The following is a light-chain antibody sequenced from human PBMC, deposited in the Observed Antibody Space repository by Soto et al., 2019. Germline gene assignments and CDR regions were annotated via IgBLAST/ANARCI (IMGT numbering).Light chain of an antibody. V-gene: IGLV1-36*01. CDR2: FDD. CDR1: SSNIGSNT. Sequence: QSVLTQPPSVSAAPRQRVTISCSGSSSNIGSNTVSWYQQIPGKTPQLLIFFDDLLSSGVSDRFSGSKSGASASLAISGLPADDEADYYCASWDDGRNGPVFGGGTKLTVL. J-gene: IGLJ2*01. CDR3: ASWDDGRNGPV.